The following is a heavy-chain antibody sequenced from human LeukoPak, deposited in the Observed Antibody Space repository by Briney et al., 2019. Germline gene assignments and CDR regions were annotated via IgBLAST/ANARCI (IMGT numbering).Heavy chain of an antibody. V-gene: IGHV1-2*02. D-gene: IGHD3-9*01. Sequence: ASVKVSCKASGYTFTSYGISWVRQAPGQGLEWMGWINPNSGGTNYAQKFQGRVTMTRDTSISTAYMELSRLRSDDTAVYYCARDPRYYDILTGYPDYWGQGTLVTVSS. CDR1: GYTFTSYG. CDR3: ARDPRYYDILTGYPDY. J-gene: IGHJ4*02. CDR2: INPNSGGT.